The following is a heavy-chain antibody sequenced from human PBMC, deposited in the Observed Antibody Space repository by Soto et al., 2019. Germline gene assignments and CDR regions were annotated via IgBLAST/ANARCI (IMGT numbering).Heavy chain of an antibody. CDR3: ARVVGWTTTTVTKLFDY. Sequence: QVQLQESGPELVKPSQTLSLTCTVSGDSISSGGYYWSWIRQNPGKGLEWIGFIYYSGNTYYNPSLKSRVSISLGTSKNHFSLKLRSVTAADTAVYYCARVVGWTTTTVTKLFDYWGQGTLVTFSS. D-gene: IGHD4-17*01. CDR1: GDSISSGGYY. V-gene: IGHV4-31*03. CDR2: IYYSGNT. J-gene: IGHJ4*02.